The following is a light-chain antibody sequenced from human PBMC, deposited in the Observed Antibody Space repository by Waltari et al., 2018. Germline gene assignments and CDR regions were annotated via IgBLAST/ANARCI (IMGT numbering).Light chain of an antibody. V-gene: IGLV1-44*01. CDR1: SSNIGSNS. CDR3: ATWDDSLNAWV. J-gene: IGLJ3*02. CDR2: NNY. Sequence: VLTQPPSASGTAGHRVPLTCSGSSSNIGSNSVYWYQHLPGAAPKLLIYNNYQRPSGVPDRFSASKSGTSASLAISGLQSEDEADYYCATWDDSLNAWVFGGGTRLTVL.